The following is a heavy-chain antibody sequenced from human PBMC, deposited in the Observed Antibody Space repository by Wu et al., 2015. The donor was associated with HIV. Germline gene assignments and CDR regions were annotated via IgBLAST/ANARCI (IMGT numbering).Heavy chain of an antibody. CDR2: VNPSSGGT. CDR3: ASGIQLWLQGAFDI. D-gene: IGHD5-18*01. V-gene: IGHV1-2*02. Sequence: QLVQSGPEVKKPGASVEVSCKAVHYNFVRYGITWVRQAPGQGLEWMGWVNPSSGGTNYAQKFQGRVTMTRDTSISTAYMELSRLRSDDTAVYYCASGIQLWLQGAFDIWGQGTMVTVSS. J-gene: IGHJ3*02. CDR1: HYNFVRYG.